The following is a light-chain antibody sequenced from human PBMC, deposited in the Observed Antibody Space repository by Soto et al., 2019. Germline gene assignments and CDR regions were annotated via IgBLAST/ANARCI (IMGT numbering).Light chain of an antibody. CDR3: QQYNSYWA. J-gene: IGKJ1*01. V-gene: IGKV1-5*01. CDR1: QSISSW. Sequence: DIQMTQSPSTLSASPGDRVTISCRASQSISSWLAWYQQIPGKAPKLLIYAASSLESGVPSRFSGSGSGTEFTLTISSLQPDDFATYYCQQYNSYWAFGQGTKVDIK. CDR2: AAS.